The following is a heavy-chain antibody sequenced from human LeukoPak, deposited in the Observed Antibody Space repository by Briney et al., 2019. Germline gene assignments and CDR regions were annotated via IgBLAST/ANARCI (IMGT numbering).Heavy chain of an antibody. Sequence: SETLSLTCTVSGGSISSYYWSWIRQPPGKGLERIGYIYYSGSTDYNPSLKSRVTISVDTSKNQFSLKLSSVTAADTAVYYCARGEVSSSWYGPFDYWGQGTLVTVSS. V-gene: IGHV4-59*01. CDR3: ARGEVSSSWYGPFDY. D-gene: IGHD6-13*01. CDR2: IYYSGST. CDR1: GGSISSYY. J-gene: IGHJ4*02.